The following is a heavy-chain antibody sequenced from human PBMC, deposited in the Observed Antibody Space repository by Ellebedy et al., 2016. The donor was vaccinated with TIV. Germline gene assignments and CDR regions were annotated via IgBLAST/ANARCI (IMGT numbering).Heavy chain of an antibody. CDR3: VRGSRTVGGIYYYNGMDV. CDR1: GFSFSSYD. CDR2: VGTAGDP. D-gene: IGHD3-10*01. Sequence: GESLKISCAASGFSFSSYDMHWVRQPTGKGLEWVSAVGTAGDPYYPDSVKGRFTISRENAKNSLYLQMNSLRAGDTAVNYCVRGSRTVGGIYYYNGMDVWGQGTTVTVS. V-gene: IGHV3-13*05. J-gene: IGHJ6*02.